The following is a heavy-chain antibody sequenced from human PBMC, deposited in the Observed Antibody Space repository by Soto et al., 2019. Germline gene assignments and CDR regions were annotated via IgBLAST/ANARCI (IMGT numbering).Heavy chain of an antibody. Sequence: QVQLQESGPGLEQPSQTLSLTCTVSGGSISSGGYYWSWIRQHPAKGLEWIGYIFYSGSTYYNPSLQSRVSISIDTAKNQFFLRLSSVTAAVTAVYYCARDGGAVPAASDYYYYGMDVWGQGTTVTVSS. V-gene: IGHV4-31*03. J-gene: IGHJ6*02. CDR3: ARDGGAVPAASDYYYYGMDV. CDR1: GGSISSGGYY. D-gene: IGHD2-2*01. CDR2: IFYSGST.